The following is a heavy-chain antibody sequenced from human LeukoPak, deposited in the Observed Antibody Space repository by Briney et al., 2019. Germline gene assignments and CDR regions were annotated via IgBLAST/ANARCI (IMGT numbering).Heavy chain of an antibody. CDR3: AKDLSGHWCIDY. CDR2: ISDDGERK. V-gene: IGHV3-30*18. J-gene: IGHJ4*02. Sequence: GGSLRLSCVASGFTFSNYYMHWVRQAPGKGLEWVAIISDDGERKFYADSVRGRITISRDKSKNTLFLQMNSLRADDTAVYFCAKDLSGHWCIDYWGQGTLVTVSS. CDR1: GFTFSNYY. D-gene: IGHD4/OR15-4a*01.